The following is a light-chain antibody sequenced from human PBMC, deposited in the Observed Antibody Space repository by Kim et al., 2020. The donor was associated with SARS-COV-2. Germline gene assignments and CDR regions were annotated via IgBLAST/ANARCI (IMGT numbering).Light chain of an antibody. CDR1: QSVSSN. Sequence: AVSPGERATLSCRASQSVSSNLACYQQKPGQAPRLLIYGASTRATGIPARFSGSGSGTEFILTISSLQSEDFAVYYCQEYDTWPVFGQGTKVDIK. V-gene: IGKV3-15*01. CDR3: QEYDTWPV. J-gene: IGKJ1*01. CDR2: GAS.